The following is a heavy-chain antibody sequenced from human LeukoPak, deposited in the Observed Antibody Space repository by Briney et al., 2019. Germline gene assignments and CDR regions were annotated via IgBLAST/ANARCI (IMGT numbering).Heavy chain of an antibody. V-gene: IGHV3-11*04. D-gene: IGHD5/OR15-5a*01. Sequence: GGSLRLSCAASGFTFSDYYMSWIRQAPGKGLEWVSYISSSGSTIYYADSVKGRFTISRDNSKNTLYLQMNSLRAEDTAVYYCAVSPSYAFDIWGQGTMVTVSS. J-gene: IGHJ3*02. CDR2: ISSSGSTI. CDR1: GFTFSDYY. CDR3: AVSPSYAFDI.